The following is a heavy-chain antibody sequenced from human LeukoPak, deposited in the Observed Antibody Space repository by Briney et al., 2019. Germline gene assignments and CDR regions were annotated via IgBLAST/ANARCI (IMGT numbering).Heavy chain of an antibody. Sequence: PGGSLRLSCAASGFTFSSYSMNWVRQAPGKGLEWVSSISSSSRYISYADSVKGRFTISRDNAKNLLYLQMNSLRAEDTAVYYCARLGVGGSYSGIYYFNYWGQGTLVTVSS. CDR3: ARLGVGGSYSGIYYFNY. V-gene: IGHV3-21*01. J-gene: IGHJ4*02. CDR2: ISSSSRYI. CDR1: GFTFSSYS. D-gene: IGHD1-26*01.